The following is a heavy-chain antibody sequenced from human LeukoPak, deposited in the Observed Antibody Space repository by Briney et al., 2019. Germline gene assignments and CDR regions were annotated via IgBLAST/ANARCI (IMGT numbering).Heavy chain of an antibody. CDR1: GYSISSGYF. Sequence: KPSETLSLTCDVSGYSISSGYFWGWIRQPPGKGLEWIVSIYHSGTTYYNPSLKSRVTISVDTSKNQFSLKVSSVTAADTAVYYCARPPDSSDYGAAFDFWGQGTLVTVAS. J-gene: IGHJ4*02. V-gene: IGHV4-38-2*01. CDR2: IYHSGTT. CDR3: ARPPDSSDYGAAFDF. D-gene: IGHD4-17*01.